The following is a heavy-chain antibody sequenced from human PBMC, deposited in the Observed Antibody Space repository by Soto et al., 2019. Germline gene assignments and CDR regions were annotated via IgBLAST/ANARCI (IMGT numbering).Heavy chain of an antibody. V-gene: IGHV3-48*02. CDR3: VRDRPPQRFLGGMDV. D-gene: IGHD3-3*01. CDR2: ISSSSSTI. Sequence: PGGSLRLSCAASGFTFSSYSMNWVRQAPGKGLEWVSYISSSSSTIYYADSVKGRFTISRDNAKNSLYLQMNSLRDEDTAVYYCVRDRPPQRFLGGMDVWGQGTTVTVSS. J-gene: IGHJ6*02. CDR1: GFTFSSYS.